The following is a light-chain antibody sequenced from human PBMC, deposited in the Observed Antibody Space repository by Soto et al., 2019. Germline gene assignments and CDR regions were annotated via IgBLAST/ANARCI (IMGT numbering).Light chain of an antibody. J-gene: IGLJ1*01. CDR2: EVS. CDR3: NSYTARYTRV. CDR1: SSDVGGYNY. Sequence: QSVLTQPASVSGSPGQSITISCSGTSSDVGGYNYVSWYQHHPGKAPKLMIYEVSNRPSGVSHRFSGSKSGNTASLTISGLQAEDEADYYCNSYTARYTRVFGTGTKLTVL. V-gene: IGLV2-14*01.